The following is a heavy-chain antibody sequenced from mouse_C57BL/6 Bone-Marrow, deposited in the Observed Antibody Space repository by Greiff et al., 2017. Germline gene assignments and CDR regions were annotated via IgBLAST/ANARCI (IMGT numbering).Heavy chain of an antibody. CDR2: IRSKSNNYAT. V-gene: IGHV10-1*01. D-gene: IGHD1-2*01. J-gene: IGHJ4*01. Sequence: VQLKESGGGLVQPKGSLKLSCAASGFSFNTYAMNWVRQAPGKGLEWVARIRSKSNNYATYYADSVKDRFTISRDDSESMLYLQMNNLKTEDTAMYYCVRPYGIGAMDYWGQGTSVTVSS. CDR3: VRPYGIGAMDY. CDR1: GFSFNTYA.